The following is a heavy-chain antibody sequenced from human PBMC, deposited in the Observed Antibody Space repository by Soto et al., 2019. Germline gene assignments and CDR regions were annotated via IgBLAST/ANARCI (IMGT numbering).Heavy chain of an antibody. J-gene: IGHJ6*02. CDR2: VYNSGST. CDR3: ARDVGTTPWDYHYGMDV. D-gene: IGHD1-26*01. CDR1: GASIIINC. V-gene: IGHV4-59*12. Sequence: SVPPPLSDSDPGASIIINCVPLHRTTEGKGLEWIGYVYNSGSTNYNPSLKSRVTISEDTSKSQFSLKVSSVTAADTAIYYCARDVGTTPWDYHYGMDVWGQGYKDIVSS.